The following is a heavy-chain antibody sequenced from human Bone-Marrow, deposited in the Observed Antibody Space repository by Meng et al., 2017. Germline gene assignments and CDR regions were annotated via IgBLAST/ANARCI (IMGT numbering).Heavy chain of an antibody. V-gene: IGHV3-21*01. CDR3: ARFTMVRGVIINGYYYYGMDV. D-gene: IGHD3-10*01. Sequence: GESLKISCAASGFTFDDYDMYWVRQAPGKGLEWVSSISSSSSYIYYADSVKGRFTISRDNAKNSLYLQMNSLRAEDTAVYYCARFTMVRGVIINGYYYYGMDVWGQGTTVTVSS. J-gene: IGHJ6*02. CDR1: GFTFDDYD. CDR2: ISSSSSYI.